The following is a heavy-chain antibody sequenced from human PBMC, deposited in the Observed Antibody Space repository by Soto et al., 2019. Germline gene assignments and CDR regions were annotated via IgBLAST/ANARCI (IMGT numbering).Heavy chain of an antibody. J-gene: IGHJ1*01. D-gene: IGHD6-19*01. CDR2: INHRGTT. CDR1: GGSRSGSY. CDR3: ARQFPVAGHGPYFQT. V-gene: IGHV4-34*01. Sequence: QVHLRQWGAGLLKPSETLSLTCAVYGGSRSGSYWSWIRQTPGKGLEWIGEINHRGTTNYNPSLKCRVNVSVDTSKNQVSLNLRSVTAADTAVYYCARQFPVAGHGPYFQTWGQGTLVTVSS.